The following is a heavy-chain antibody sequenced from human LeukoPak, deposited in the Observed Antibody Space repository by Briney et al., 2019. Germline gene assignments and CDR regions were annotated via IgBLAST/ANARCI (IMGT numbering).Heavy chain of an antibody. V-gene: IGHV4-4*07. CDR1: GGSISSYY. CDR3: ARSPLLREVEPHYGMDV. Sequence: SETLSLTCTVSGGSISSYYWSWIRQPAGKGLEWIGRIYTSGSTNYNPSLKSRVTMSVDTSKNQFSLKLSSLTAADTAVYYCARSPLLREVEPHYGMDVWGQGTTVTVSS. CDR2: IYTSGST. J-gene: IGHJ6*02. D-gene: IGHD3-16*01.